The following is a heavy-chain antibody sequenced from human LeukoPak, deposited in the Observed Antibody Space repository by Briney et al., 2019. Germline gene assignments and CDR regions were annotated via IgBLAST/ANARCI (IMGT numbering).Heavy chain of an antibody. D-gene: IGHD2-8*01. CDR1: GFTFSSYW. Sequence: GGTLRLSCAVSGFTFSSYWMNWVRQAPGKGLEWVANIKQDGSEKNYVDSVKGRFTISRDNAKSSLFLQMNDLRAEDTAVYYCAKGGRGNGEVYWGQGTLVTVSS. V-gene: IGHV3-7*01. CDR2: IKQDGSEK. J-gene: IGHJ4*02. CDR3: AKGGRGNGEVY.